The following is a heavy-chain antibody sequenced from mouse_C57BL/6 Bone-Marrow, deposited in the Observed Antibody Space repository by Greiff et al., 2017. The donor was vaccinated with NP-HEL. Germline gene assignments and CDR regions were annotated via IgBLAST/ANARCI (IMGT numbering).Heavy chain of an antibody. CDR1: GYTFTDYN. CDR3: ARTWDVRYFDV. D-gene: IGHD4-1*01. Sequence: VQLKESGPELVKPGASVTIPCKASGYTFTDYNMDWVKQSHGKSLEWIGDINPNNGGTIYNQKFKGKATLTVDKSSSTAYMELRSLTSEDTAVYYCARTWDVRYFDVWGTGTTVTVSS. CDR2: INPNNGGT. J-gene: IGHJ1*03. V-gene: IGHV1-18*01.